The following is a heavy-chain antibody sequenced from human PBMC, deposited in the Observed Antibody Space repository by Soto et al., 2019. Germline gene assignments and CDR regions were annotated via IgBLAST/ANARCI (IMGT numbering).Heavy chain of an antibody. CDR3: ANAELVDIVAIRPKWAVHHDAFDI. V-gene: IGHV3-30*18. J-gene: IGHJ3*02. Sequence: RGSLRLSCAASGFTFGSYGMHWVRQAPGKGLEWVAVLSYDGSNKYYADSVKGRFTISRDNSKNTLYLQMNSLRAEDTAVYYCANAELVDIVAIRPKWAVHHDAFDIWGQGTTVTVSS. CDR2: LSYDGSNK. D-gene: IGHD5-12*01. CDR1: GFTFGSYG.